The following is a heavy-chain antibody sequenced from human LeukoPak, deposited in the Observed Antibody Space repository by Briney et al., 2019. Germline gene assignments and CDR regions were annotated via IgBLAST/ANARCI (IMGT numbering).Heavy chain of an antibody. V-gene: IGHV4-61*02. CDR2: IYTSGST. J-gene: IGHJ4*02. Sequence: SQTLSLTCTVSGGSISSGGYYWNWIRQPVGKGLEWIGRIYTSGSTNYNPSLKSRVTISVDTSKNQFSLKLSSVTAADTAVYYCARSLNSGWYYFDYWGQGTLVTVSS. CDR3: ARSLNSGWYYFDY. CDR1: GGSISSGGYY. D-gene: IGHD6-19*01.